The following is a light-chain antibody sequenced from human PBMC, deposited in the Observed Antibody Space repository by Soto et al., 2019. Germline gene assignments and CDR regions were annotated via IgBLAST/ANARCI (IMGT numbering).Light chain of an antibody. CDR2: EGS. V-gene: IGLV2-14*02. CDR3: SSYRSTSVYV. CDR1: SSDIGSYNL. J-gene: IGLJ1*01. Sequence: QSALTQPASVSGSPGQSITISCTGSSSDIGSYNLVSWYQQRPGKAPKLLIFEGSKRPSGISDRFSGSKSGNTASLTISGLQAEDEANYYCSSYRSTSVYVFGTGTKLTVL.